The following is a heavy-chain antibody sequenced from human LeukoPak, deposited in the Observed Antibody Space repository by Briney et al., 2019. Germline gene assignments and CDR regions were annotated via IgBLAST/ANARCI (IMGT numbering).Heavy chain of an antibody. J-gene: IGHJ4*02. Sequence: ASVKVSCKASGYTFTSYDINWVRQATGQGLEWMGWMNPNSANTGYAQKFQGRVTMTTDTSTSTAYMELRSLRSDDTAVYYCARDIDMVVRDWGQGTLVAVSS. D-gene: IGHD2-15*01. CDR1: GYTFTSYD. CDR3: ARDIDMVVRD. V-gene: IGHV1-8*02. CDR2: MNPNSANT.